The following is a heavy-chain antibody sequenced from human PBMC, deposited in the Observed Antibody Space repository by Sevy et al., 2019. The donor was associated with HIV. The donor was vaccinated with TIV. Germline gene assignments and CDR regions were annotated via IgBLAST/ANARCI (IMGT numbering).Heavy chain of an antibody. CDR2: ISSSGDTI. Sequence: GGSLSLSCAASGFSISDYYMSWIRQAPGKGLQWISYISSSGDTIYYADSVKGRFTISMDNAKNSRYLELNSLRAEDTAVYYCARDHEKDGELGDYYYYAMDVWGRGTTVTVSS. D-gene: IGHD3-16*01. V-gene: IGHV3-11*01. CDR3: ARDHEKDGELGDYYYYAMDV. J-gene: IGHJ6*02. CDR1: GFSISDYY.